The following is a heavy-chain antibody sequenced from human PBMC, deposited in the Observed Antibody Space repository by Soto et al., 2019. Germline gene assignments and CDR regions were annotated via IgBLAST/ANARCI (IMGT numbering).Heavy chain of an antibody. CDR3: ARGGFRDGYNYLFDY. Sequence: SETLSLTCAVYGVSFSVYYWSCIRQPPGKGLEWIGEINHSGSTNYNPSLKSRVTISVDTSKNQFSLKLSSVTAADTAVYYCARGGFRDGYNYLFDYWGQGTLVTVSS. D-gene: IGHD5-12*01. V-gene: IGHV4-34*01. J-gene: IGHJ4*02. CDR1: GVSFSVYY. CDR2: INHSGST.